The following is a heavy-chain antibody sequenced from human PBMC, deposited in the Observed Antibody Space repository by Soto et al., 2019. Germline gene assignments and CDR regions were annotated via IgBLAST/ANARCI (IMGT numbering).Heavy chain of an antibody. J-gene: IGHJ4*02. Sequence: EVQLVESGGGLVQPGRSLRLSCAASGFTFDDYAMHWVRQAPGKGLEWVSGISWNSGSIGYADSVKGRFTISRDNAKNSLYLQMNSLRAEDTALYYCAKEIGYCSSTSCYGGGKGFDYWGQGTLVTVSS. D-gene: IGHD2-2*01. CDR2: ISWNSGSI. CDR1: GFTFDDYA. CDR3: AKEIGYCSSTSCYGGGKGFDY. V-gene: IGHV3-9*01.